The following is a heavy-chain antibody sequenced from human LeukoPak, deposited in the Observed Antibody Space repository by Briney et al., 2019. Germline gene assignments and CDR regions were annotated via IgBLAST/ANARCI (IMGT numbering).Heavy chain of an antibody. CDR3: ARGSGIVSMWDYFDY. V-gene: IGHV3-48*03. CDR1: GFTFSSYE. J-gene: IGHJ4*02. CDR2: ISSSGSTI. D-gene: IGHD3-10*02. Sequence: PGGSLRLSCAASGFTFSSYEMNWVRQAPGKGLEWVSYISSSGSTIYYADSVKGRFTISRDNAKNALFLQMNSLRAEDTAVYYCARGSGIVSMWDYFDYWGQGTLVTVSS.